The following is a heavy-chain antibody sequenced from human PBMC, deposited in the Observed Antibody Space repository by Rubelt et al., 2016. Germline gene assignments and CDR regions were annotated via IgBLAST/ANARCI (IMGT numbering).Heavy chain of an antibody. CDR2: ISASNGNT. CDR3: AKYYYDSSGYYLGI. J-gene: IGHJ3*02. D-gene: IGHD3-22*01. V-gene: IGHV1-18*01. CDR1: GSTFTSYG. Sequence: QVQLVQSGAEVKKPGASVKVSCKASGSTFTSYGISWVRQAPGQGLEWMGWISASNGNTNYAQQLQGRVTMTSDTSTSTAYMELRSLRSDDTAVYYCAKYYYDSSGYYLGIWGQGKMVTVSS.